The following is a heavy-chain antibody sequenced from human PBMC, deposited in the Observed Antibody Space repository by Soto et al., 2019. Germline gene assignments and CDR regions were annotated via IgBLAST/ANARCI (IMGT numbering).Heavy chain of an antibody. J-gene: IGHJ5*02. CDR1: GYTLTELS. CDR3: ATYPPIAVAGPADWFDP. Sequence: GASVKVSCKVSGYTLTELSMHWVRQAPGKGLEWMGGFDPEDGETIYAQKFQGRVTMTEDTSTDTAYMELSSLRSEDTAVYYCATYPPIAVAGPADWFDPWGQGTLVTVSS. V-gene: IGHV1-24*01. D-gene: IGHD6-19*01. CDR2: FDPEDGET.